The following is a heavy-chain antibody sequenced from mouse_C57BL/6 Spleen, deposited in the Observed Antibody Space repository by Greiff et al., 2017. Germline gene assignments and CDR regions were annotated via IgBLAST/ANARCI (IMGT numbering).Heavy chain of an antibody. D-gene: IGHD2-4*01. J-gene: IGHJ3*01. CDR3: ARYLEDYDLAWFAY. V-gene: IGHV3-6*01. Sequence: EVQLLQSGPGLVKPSQSLSLTCSVTGYSITSGYYWNWIRQFPGNILEWTGYISYDGSNNYNPSLKNRIPITRDTSKNQFFLKLNSVTTEDTATYYCARYLEDYDLAWFAYWGQGTLVTVSA. CDR1: GYSITSGYY. CDR2: ISYDGSN.